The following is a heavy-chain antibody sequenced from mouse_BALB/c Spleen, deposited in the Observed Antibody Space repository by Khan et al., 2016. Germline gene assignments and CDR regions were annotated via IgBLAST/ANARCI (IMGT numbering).Heavy chain of an antibody. J-gene: IGHJ3*01. V-gene: IGHV6-3*01. D-gene: IGHD4-1*01. CDR3: TDLGLAY. Sequence: EVKLEVSGGGLVQPGGSMKLSCVASGFTFSSYWMSWVRQSPEKGLEWVAEIRLKSDNYATHYAESVKGKFTISRDDSKSRLYLQMDSLRPEDTGIYFCTDLGLAYWGQGTLVIVSA. CDR2: IRLKSDNYAT. CDR1: GFTFSSYW.